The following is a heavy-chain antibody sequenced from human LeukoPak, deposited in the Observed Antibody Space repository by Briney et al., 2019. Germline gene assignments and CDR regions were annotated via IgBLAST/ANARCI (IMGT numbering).Heavy chain of an antibody. Sequence: SETLSLSCMASGGSFSTYYWRWIRQPPGKGLEWIGEINHSGSTNYNPSLKSRVTISVDTSKNQFSLKLSSVTAADTAVYYCAQPNSYRKTDASCGQRALVTVSS. V-gene: IGHV4-34*01. CDR3: AQPNSYRKTDAS. CDR1: GGSFSTYY. D-gene: IGHD5-18*01. J-gene: IGHJ5*02. CDR2: INHSGST.